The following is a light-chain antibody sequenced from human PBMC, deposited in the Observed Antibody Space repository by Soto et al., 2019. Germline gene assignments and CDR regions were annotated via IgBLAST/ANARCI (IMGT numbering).Light chain of an antibody. CDR1: QDISSY. CDR2: AAS. V-gene: IGKV1-27*01. J-gene: IGKJ4*01. CDR3: QKYNSAPPLT. Sequence: IQLTQSPSSLSASVGDRVSITCRASQDISSYLAWYQQKPGKAPKLLIYAASTLQSGVPSRFSGSGSGTDFTLTISSLQPEDVATYYCQKYNSAPPLTLGGGTKVDI.